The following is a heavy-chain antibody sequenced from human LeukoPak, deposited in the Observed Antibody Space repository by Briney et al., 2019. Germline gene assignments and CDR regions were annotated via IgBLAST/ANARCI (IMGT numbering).Heavy chain of an antibody. CDR2: IYYSGST. CDR3: ARGDYDILTGHNWFDP. D-gene: IGHD3-9*01. V-gene: IGHV4-59*01. J-gene: IGHJ5*02. CDR1: GGSISSYY. Sequence: SETLSLTCTVSGGSISSYYWSWIRQPPGKGLEWIGYIYYSGSTNYNPSLKSRVTISVDTSKNQFSPKLSSVTAADTAVYYCARGDYDILTGHNWFDPWGQGTLVTVSS.